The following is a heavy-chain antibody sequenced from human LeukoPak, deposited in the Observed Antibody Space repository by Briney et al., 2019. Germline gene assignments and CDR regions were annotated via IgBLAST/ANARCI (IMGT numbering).Heavy chain of an antibody. D-gene: IGHD3-10*01. V-gene: IGHV3-7*01. CDR2: IWPDGSNK. J-gene: IGHJ5*02. Sequence: SGGSLRPSCAASGSTFSAYWMACVRHAQGKGLEWVANIWPDGSNKYHVDSVRGRFSISRDNAQNSLNLQMNSLRAEDSGVYYCWRWGVNAGLDRWGQGTLVIVSS. CDR3: WRWGVNAGLDR. CDR1: GSTFSAYW.